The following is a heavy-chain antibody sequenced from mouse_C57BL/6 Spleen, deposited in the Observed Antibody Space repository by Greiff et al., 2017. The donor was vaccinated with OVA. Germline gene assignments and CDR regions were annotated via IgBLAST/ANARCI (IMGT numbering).Heavy chain of an antibody. CDR2: ISDGGSYT. CDR1: GFTFSSYA. V-gene: IGHV5-4*01. J-gene: IGHJ1*03. D-gene: IGHD1-1*01. CDR3: ARVGYGSHWYFDV. Sequence: EVQLVESGGGLVKPGGSLKLSCAASGFTFSSYAMSWVRQTPEKRLEWVATISDGGSYTYYPDNVKGRFTISRDNAKNNLYLQMSHLKSEDTAMYYCARVGYGSHWYFDVWGTGTTVTVSS.